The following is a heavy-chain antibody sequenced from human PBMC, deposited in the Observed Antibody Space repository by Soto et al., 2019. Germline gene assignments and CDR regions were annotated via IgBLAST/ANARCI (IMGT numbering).Heavy chain of an antibody. CDR3: AGWWGGTSSGCVRCVA. Sequence: APVKDSCPSSGYTFTSYGISWVRQAPGQGLEWMGWISAYNGNTNYAQKLQGRVTMTTDTSTSTAYMELRSLRSDDTAVYYCAGWWGGTSSGCVRCVARGQGSMVT. CDR2: ISAYNGNT. V-gene: IGHV1-18*01. CDR1: GYTFTSYG. J-gene: IGHJ3*01. D-gene: IGHD3-22*01.